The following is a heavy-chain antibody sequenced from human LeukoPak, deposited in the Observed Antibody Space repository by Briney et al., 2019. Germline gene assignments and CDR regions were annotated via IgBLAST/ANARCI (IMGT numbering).Heavy chain of an antibody. CDR1: GYTFTSYG. V-gene: IGHV1-18*01. D-gene: IGHD2-15*01. J-gene: IGHJ4*02. Sequence: ASVKVSCKASGYTFTSYGISWVRQAPGQGLEWMGWISAYNGNTNYAQKLQGRVTMTTDTSTSTAYMELRSLRSDDTAVYYCARAHKGYRSGGSCPTLFDYWGQGTLVTVSS. CDR3: ARAHKGYRSGGSCPTLFDY. CDR2: ISAYNGNT.